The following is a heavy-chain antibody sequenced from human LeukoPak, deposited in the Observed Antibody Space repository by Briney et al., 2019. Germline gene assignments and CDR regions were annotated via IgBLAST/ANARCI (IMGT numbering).Heavy chain of an antibody. CDR2: FNPNRVGT. D-gene: IGHD6-13*01. Sequence: ASVKVSCKASEYTSTATYSHWLRRPPGQGLEWMEGFNPNRVGTTYAQNFRGRVTMTRDRSISTAYMELSRLRSDDTAVYYCARDFAPNFSSSWYRVYFDYWGQGTLVTVSS. CDR3: ARDFAPNFSSSWYRVYFDY. V-gene: IGHV1-2*02. CDR1: EYTSTATY. J-gene: IGHJ4*02.